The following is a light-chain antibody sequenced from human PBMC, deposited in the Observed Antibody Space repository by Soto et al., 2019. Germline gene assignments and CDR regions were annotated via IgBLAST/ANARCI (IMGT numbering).Light chain of an antibody. CDR3: QQYGSSPPIT. CDR2: CAS. CDR1: QSVSSCY. Sequence: EIVLTQSPGTLSLSPGERATISCRASQSVSSCYLAWYQQKPGQAPSLLIYCASSRATGMPSRFSGCGSGTEFSLTISRLEPEDFAVYYCQQYGSSPPITFGQGTRLEIK. V-gene: IGKV3-20*01. J-gene: IGKJ5*01.